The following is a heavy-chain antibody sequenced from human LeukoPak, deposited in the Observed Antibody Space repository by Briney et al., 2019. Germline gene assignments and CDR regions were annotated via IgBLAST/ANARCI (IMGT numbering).Heavy chain of an antibody. CDR3: AREGPRYGAFDI. CDR2: IYTSGST. J-gene: IGHJ3*02. V-gene: IGHV4-61*02. D-gene: IGHD1-1*01. CDR1: AGSISSGSYY. Sequence: PSETLSLTCTVSAGSISSGSYYWSWIRQPAGKGLEWIGRIYTSGSTNYNPSLKSRVTISVDTSKNQFSLKLSSVTAADTAVYYCAREGPRYGAFDIWGQGTMVTVSS.